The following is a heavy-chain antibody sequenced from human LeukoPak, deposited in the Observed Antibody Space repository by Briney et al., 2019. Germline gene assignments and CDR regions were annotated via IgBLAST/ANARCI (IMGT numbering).Heavy chain of an antibody. V-gene: IGHV4-61*05. D-gene: IGHD1-26*01. CDR3: ARVEWELPTSFDY. J-gene: IGHJ4*02. CDR1: GASISSSTYY. Sequence: SETLSLTCTVSGASISSSTYYWGWIRQPPGKGLEWIGYIDYSGSTNYNPSLKSRVTISVDTSKNQFSLKLSSVTAADSAVYYCARVEWELPTSFDYWGQGTLVTVSS. CDR2: IDYSGST.